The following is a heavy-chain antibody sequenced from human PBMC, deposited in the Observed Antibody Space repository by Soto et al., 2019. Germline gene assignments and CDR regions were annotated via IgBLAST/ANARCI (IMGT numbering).Heavy chain of an antibody. CDR3: ARGPYSSGWYVVDY. Sequence: SETPSLTCTVSGASISAYAWSWIRQPAGKGLEWIGRLYSSGNTNYNPSFKSRLTMSADTSKNQFSLKLSSVTAADTAVYYCARGPYSSGWYVVDYWGQGTRVTSP. V-gene: IGHV4-4*07. D-gene: IGHD6-19*01. CDR1: GASISAYA. CDR2: LYSSGNT. J-gene: IGHJ4*02.